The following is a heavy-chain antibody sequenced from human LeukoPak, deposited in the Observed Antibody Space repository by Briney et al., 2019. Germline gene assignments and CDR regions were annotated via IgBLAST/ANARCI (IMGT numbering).Heavy chain of an antibody. V-gene: IGHV3-21*01. Sequence: GGSLRLSCAASGFTFSSFSMNWVRQAPGKGLEWVSSISSSSSYIYYADSVKGRFIISRDNAKNSLYLQMNSLRAEDTAVYYCARDLQQWLLRDAFDIWGQGTMVTVSS. CDR2: ISSSSSYI. J-gene: IGHJ3*02. CDR1: GFTFSSFS. CDR3: ARDLQQWLLRDAFDI. D-gene: IGHD6-19*01.